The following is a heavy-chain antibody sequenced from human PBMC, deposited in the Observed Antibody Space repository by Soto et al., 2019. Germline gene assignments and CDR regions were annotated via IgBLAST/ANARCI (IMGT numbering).Heavy chain of an antibody. V-gene: IGHV3-23*01. CDR3: AKNRGSGSDTNRNFDV. CDR1: GFTFSNYA. J-gene: IGHJ2*01. D-gene: IGHD1-26*01. CDR2: IHGGGDYT. Sequence: EVQVLESGGGLVQPGGSLRLSCAASGFTFSNYAMSWVRQAPGKGLEWVSTIHGGGDYTHYTDSVKGRFTISRDNSRNKVFVQMNSLRAEETGVYYCAKNRGSGSDTNRNFDVWGRGTLVTGSS.